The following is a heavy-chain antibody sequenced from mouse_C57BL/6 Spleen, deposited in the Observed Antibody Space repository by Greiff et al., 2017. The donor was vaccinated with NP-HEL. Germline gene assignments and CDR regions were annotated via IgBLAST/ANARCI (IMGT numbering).Heavy chain of an antibody. CDR3: AYYSNYVFAY. Sequence: VQLEQPGAELVMPGASVKLSCKASGYTFPSYWMHWVKPRPGQGLEWIGEIDSSDSYTNYNQKFKGKSTLTVDKSSSTAYMQLSRLTSEDSAVYYGAYYSNYVFAYWGQGTLVTVSA. D-gene: IGHD2-5*01. J-gene: IGHJ3*01. CDR2: IDSSDSYT. V-gene: IGHV1-69*01. CDR1: GYTFPSYW.